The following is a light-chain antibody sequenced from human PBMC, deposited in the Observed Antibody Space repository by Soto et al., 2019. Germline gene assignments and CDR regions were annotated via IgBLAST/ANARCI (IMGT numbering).Light chain of an antibody. V-gene: IGKV3-11*01. J-gene: IGKJ5*01. CDR2: DAS. Sequence: EIVWTQSPATLSLTPGERATLSCRASQSVSSSLAWYQQKPGQAPRLLIYDASNRATGIPARFSGSGSGTDFTLTISSLEPEDFAVYYCQQRSNWPITFGQGTRLEIK. CDR1: QSVSSS. CDR3: QQRSNWPIT.